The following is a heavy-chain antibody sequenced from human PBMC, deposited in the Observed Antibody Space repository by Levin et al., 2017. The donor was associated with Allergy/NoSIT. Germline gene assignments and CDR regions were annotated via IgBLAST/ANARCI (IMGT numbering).Heavy chain of an antibody. Sequence: QTLSLTCTFSGFSLRTSGMCVSWIRQPPGKALEWLALIDWDDDKYYSTSLKTRLTISKDTSKNQVVLTMTNMDPVDTATYYCARIASPGYSSGWSVMGFDYWGQGTLVTVSS. CDR2: IDWDDDK. CDR3: ARIASPGYSSGWSVMGFDY. D-gene: IGHD6-19*01. J-gene: IGHJ4*02. CDR1: GFSLRTSGMC. V-gene: IGHV2-70*01.